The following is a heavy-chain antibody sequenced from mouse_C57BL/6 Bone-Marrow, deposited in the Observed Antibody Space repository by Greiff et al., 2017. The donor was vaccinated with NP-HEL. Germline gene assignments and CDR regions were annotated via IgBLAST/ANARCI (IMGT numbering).Heavy chain of an antibody. D-gene: IGHD2-3*01. CDR3: TSLDGYYPWFAY. V-gene: IGHV5-9-1*02. CDR1: GFTFSSYA. J-gene: IGHJ3*01. Sequence: EVHLVESGEGLVKPGGSLKLSCAASGFTFSSYAMSWVRQTPEKRLEWVAYISSGGDYIYYADTVKGRFTISRDNARNTLYLQMSSLKSEDTAMYYCTSLDGYYPWFAYWGQGTLVTVSA. CDR2: ISSGGDYI.